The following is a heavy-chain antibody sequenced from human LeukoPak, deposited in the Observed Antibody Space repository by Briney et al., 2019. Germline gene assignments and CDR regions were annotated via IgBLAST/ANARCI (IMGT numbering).Heavy chain of an antibody. CDR3: VSAAAGPLDY. V-gene: IGHV4-34*01. CDR2: INHSGST. J-gene: IGHJ4*02. D-gene: IGHD6-13*01. Sequence: SETLSLTCAVYDGSFSGYYWSWIRQPPGKGLEWIGEINHSGSTNYNPSLKSRVTISVDTSKNQFSLKLSSVTAADTAVYYCVSAAAGPLDYWAREPWSPSPQ. CDR1: DGSFSGYY.